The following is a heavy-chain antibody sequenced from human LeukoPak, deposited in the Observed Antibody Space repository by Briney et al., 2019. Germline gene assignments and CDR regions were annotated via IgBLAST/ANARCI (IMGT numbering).Heavy chain of an antibody. V-gene: IGHV3-23*01. J-gene: IGHJ4*02. D-gene: IGHD3-10*01. Sequence: PGGSLRLSCAASGFTFSSYAMSWVRQAPGKGLEWVSAISGSGGSTYYADSVKGRFTISRDNPKNTLYLLMNSLSAEDTALYYCAKEQTSSGYFDYWGQGTLVTVSS. CDR3: AKEQTSSGYFDY. CDR2: ISGSGGST. CDR1: GFTFSSYA.